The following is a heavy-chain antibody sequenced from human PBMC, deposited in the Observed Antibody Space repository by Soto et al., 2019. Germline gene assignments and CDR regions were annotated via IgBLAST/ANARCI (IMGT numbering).Heavy chain of an antibody. CDR2: IKAKSDGGTT. V-gene: IGHV3-15*01. CDR3: TTETFDYIWGSYRCLDN. Sequence: EVQLVESGGGLVKPGGSLRLSCAASGFTFSDAWMSWVRRAPGKGLEWVGRIKAKSDGGTTDYPAPVIGRFTISRDDSKNTLYLQMNSLKTEDTAVYYCTTETFDYIWGSYRCLDNWGQGILVTVSS. J-gene: IGHJ4*02. D-gene: IGHD3-16*02. CDR1: GFTFSDAW.